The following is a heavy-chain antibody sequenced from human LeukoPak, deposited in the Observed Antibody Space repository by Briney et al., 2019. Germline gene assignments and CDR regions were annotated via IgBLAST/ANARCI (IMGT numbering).Heavy chain of an antibody. V-gene: IGHV3-30*02. Sequence: GGSLRLSCATSRSTFSSYGMHWVRQAPGKGLEWVAFIRYDGSNKYYADSVKGRFTISRDNSKNTLYLQMSSLRAEGTAVYYCAKDGALYGGNTYFDYWGQGTLVTVSS. D-gene: IGHD4-23*01. J-gene: IGHJ4*02. CDR2: IRYDGSNK. CDR3: AKDGALYGGNTYFDY. CDR1: RSTFSSYG.